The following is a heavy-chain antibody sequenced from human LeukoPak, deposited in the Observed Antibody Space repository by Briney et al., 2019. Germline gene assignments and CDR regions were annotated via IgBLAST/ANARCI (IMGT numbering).Heavy chain of an antibody. CDR1: GYTFSAYY. CDR3: ARPRGDLFSG. J-gene: IGHJ4*02. D-gene: IGHD2-21*01. CDR2: INPKSGDT. V-gene: IGHV1-2*02. Sequence: ASVKVSCKASGYTFSAYYMYWVRQAPGQGLEWMGWINPKSGDTTYTQKFQGRVTMTRDTSISTAYMELSRLRSDDTAVYYCARPRGDLFSGRGQGTLVTVSS.